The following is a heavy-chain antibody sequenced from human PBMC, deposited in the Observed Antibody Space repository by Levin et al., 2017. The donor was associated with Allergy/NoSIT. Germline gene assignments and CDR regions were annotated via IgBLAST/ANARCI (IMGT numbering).Heavy chain of an antibody. CDR2: IIPILGIA. CDR3: ARDDTDYYDSSGYYLLGY. CDR1: GGTFSSYT. J-gene: IGHJ4*02. D-gene: IGHD3-22*01. V-gene: IGHV1-69*04. Sequence: EASVKVSCKASGGTFSSYTISWVRQAPGQGLEWMGRIIPILGIANYAQKFQGRVTITADKSTSTAYMELSSLRSEDTAVYYCARDDTDYYDSSGYYLLGYWGQGTLVTVSS.